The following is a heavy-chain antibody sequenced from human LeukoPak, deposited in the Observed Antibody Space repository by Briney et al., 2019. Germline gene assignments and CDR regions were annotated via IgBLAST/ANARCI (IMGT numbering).Heavy chain of an antibody. Sequence: GGSLRLSCAASGFTFSSYAMSWVRQAPGKGLEWVSIMSGSGNITYYADSVKGRFTISRDNSKNTLYLQMNSLRAEDTPVYYCAKISPYYYDSSRYYPWGQGTLVTVSS. D-gene: IGHD3-22*01. CDR1: GFTFSSYA. V-gene: IGHV3-23*01. CDR3: AKISPYYYDSSRYYP. J-gene: IGHJ5*02. CDR2: MSGSGNIT.